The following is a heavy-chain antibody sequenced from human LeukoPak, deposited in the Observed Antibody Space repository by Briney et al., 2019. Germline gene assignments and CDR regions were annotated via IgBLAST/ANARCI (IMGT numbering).Heavy chain of an antibody. V-gene: IGHV3-21*01. J-gene: IGHJ4*02. CDR2: ISSSSSYI. CDR1: GFTFSSYS. CDR3: ARADLDYFDY. Sequence: PGGSLRLSCAAPGFTFSSYSMNWVRQAPGKGLEWVSSISSSSSYIYYADSVKGRFTISRDNAKNSLYLQMNSLRAEDTAVYYCARADLDYFDYWGQGTLVTVSS.